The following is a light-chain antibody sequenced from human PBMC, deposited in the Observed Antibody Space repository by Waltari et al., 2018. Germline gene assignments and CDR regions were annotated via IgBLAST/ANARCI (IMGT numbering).Light chain of an antibody. J-gene: IGKJ4*01. CDR1: QSISSW. Sequence: DIQMTQSPSTLSASVGDRVTITCRASQSISSWLAWYQQKPGKAPKLLIYKASSLESGVPSRFSGSGSEPEFTLTISSLQPDDFATYYCQQYKSYPLTFGGGTKVEIK. V-gene: IGKV1-5*03. CDR2: KAS. CDR3: QQYKSYPLT.